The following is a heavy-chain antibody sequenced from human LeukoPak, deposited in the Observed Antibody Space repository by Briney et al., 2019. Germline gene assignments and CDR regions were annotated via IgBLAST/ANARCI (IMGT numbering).Heavy chain of an antibody. CDR1: GGSISSSSYY. J-gene: IGHJ4*02. V-gene: IGHV4-39*07. CDR3: ARVALIVGAKDYFDY. CDR2: IYYSGST. D-gene: IGHD1-26*01. Sequence: SETLSLTCTVSGGSISSSSYYWGWIRQPPGKGLEWIGSIYYSGSTYYNPSLKSRVTISVDTSKNQFSLKLSSVTAADAAVYYCARVALIVGAKDYFDYWGQGTLVTVSS.